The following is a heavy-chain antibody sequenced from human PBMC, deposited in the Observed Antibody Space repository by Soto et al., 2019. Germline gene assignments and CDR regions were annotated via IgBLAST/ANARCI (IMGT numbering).Heavy chain of an antibody. Sequence: SETLSLTCTVSGGSISSYYWSWIRQPPGKGLEWIGYIYYSGSTNYNPSLKSRVTISVDTSKNQFSLKLSSVTAADTAVYYCARSRDGFNTPYYYYGMDVWGQGTTVTVSS. CDR1: GGSISSYY. V-gene: IGHV4-59*01. J-gene: IGHJ6*02. CDR2: IYYSGST. D-gene: IGHD2-2*01. CDR3: ARSRDGFNTPYYYYGMDV.